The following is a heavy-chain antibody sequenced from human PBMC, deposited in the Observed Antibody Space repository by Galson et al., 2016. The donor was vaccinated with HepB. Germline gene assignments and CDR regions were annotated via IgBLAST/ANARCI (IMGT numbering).Heavy chain of an antibody. CDR1: GGSISSSSYY. D-gene: IGHD1-14*01. J-gene: IGHJ4*02. CDR3: ARLNRSKFRAFDY. V-gene: IGHV4-39*01. CDR2: IYYSGDT. Sequence: SETLSLTCTVSGGSISSSSYYWGWIRQPPGKGLEWIGSIYYSGDTHYNPSLKSRVTISVDTSKDQFSLKLSSVTAADTAVYYCARLNRSKFRAFDYWGQGTLVTVSS.